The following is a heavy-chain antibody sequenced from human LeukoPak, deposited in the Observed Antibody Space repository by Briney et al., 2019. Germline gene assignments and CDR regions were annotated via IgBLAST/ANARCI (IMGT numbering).Heavy chain of an antibody. J-gene: IGHJ4*02. CDR3: ARAPLRSGSSYYFDY. Sequence: GGSLRLSCAASGFTFSRYWMSWVRQAPGKGLEWVANIKQGGSEKYYVDSVQGRFTISRDNAKNSLYLQMNSLRAEDTAVYYCARAPLRSGSSYYFDYWGQGTLVTVSS. CDR2: IKQGGSEK. D-gene: IGHD1-26*01. CDR1: GFTFSRYW. V-gene: IGHV3-7*04.